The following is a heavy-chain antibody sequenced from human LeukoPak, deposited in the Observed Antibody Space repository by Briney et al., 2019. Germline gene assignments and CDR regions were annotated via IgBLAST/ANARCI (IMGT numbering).Heavy chain of an antibody. Sequence: GGSLRLSCAVSGFTFSDHYMDWVPEATGKGLVWVARTRNKANSYTTEYAASVKGRFTISRDDSKNTLYLQMNSLKTEDTAVYYCATAASGMTNIHHYESFFDVWGQGTTVTVSS. V-gene: IGHV3-72*01. J-gene: IGHJ6*02. CDR2: TRNKANSYTT. D-gene: IGHD2-21*02. CDR1: GFTFSDHY. CDR3: ATAASGMTNIHHYESFFDV.